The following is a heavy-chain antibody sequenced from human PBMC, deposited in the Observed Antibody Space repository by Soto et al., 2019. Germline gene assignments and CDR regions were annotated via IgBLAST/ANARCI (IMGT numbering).Heavy chain of an antibody. CDR1: GGTFGNYA. Sequence: QVQLVQSGAEVKKPGSSVRVSCKAFGGTFGNYALSWVRQAPGQGLEWMGGIIPLYGITNYGQKFQGRVTITADKSSNSAYRELSSLRSEDTAVYYCSRGWSVDDYGLPNDSWGQGTLVTVSS. CDR3: SRGWSVDDYGLPNDS. CDR2: IIPLYGIT. V-gene: IGHV1-69*17. D-gene: IGHD4-17*01. J-gene: IGHJ4*02.